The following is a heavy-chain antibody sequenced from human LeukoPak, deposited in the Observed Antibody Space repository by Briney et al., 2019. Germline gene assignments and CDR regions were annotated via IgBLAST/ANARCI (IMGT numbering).Heavy chain of an antibody. CDR3: ARAPFGPFDY. V-gene: IGHV4-59*01. D-gene: IGHD3-3*01. CDR2: IYYSGST. CDR1: GGSISSYY. Sequence: PSETLSLTCTVSGGSISSYYWSWIRQPPGKGLEWIGYIYYSGSTNYNPSLKSRVTISVDTSKNQFSLRLSSVTAADTAMYYCARAPFGPFDYWGQGTLVTVSS. J-gene: IGHJ4*02.